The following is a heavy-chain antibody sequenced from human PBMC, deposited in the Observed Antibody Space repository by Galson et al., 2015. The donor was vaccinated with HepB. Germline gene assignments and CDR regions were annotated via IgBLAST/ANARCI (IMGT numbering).Heavy chain of an antibody. Sequence: SLRLSCAASGFTVSSNYMSWVRQAPGKGLEWVSVIYSGGSTYYADSVKGRFTISRDNSKNTLYLQMNSLRAEDTAVYYCARSTYYDFWSGYPKLYYFDYWGQGTLVTVSS. CDR2: IYSGGST. D-gene: IGHD3-3*01. J-gene: IGHJ4*02. CDR1: GFTVSSNY. CDR3: ARSTYYDFWSGYPKLYYFDY. V-gene: IGHV3-66*01.